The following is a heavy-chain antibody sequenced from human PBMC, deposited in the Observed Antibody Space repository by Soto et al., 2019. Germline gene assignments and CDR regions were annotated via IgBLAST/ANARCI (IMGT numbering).Heavy chain of an antibody. D-gene: IGHD3-22*01. CDR2: ISAYNGNT. CDR1: GYTFTSYG. CDR3: ARKSVVVHDAFDI. V-gene: IGHV1-18*01. Sequence: ASVKVSCKASGYTFTSYGISWVRQAPGQGLEWMGWISAYNGNTNYAQKFQGRVTMTTDTSTSTAYMELSSLRSEDTAVYYCARKSVVVHDAFDIWGQGTMVTVSS. J-gene: IGHJ3*02.